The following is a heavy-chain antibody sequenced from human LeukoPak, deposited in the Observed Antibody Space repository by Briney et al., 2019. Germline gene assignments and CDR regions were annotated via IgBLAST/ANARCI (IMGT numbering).Heavy chain of an antibody. D-gene: IGHD3-3*01. CDR2: ISASGGDT. Sequence: GGSLRLSCAASGFSFSTYSFSWVRQAPGKGLEWVSGISASGGDTYYADSVKGRFTISRDNSKNTLYLQMNSLRAEDTAVYYCAKGAGYDFWSGYYTSWGQGTLVTVSS. CDR3: AKGAGYDFWSGYYTS. V-gene: IGHV3-23*01. CDR1: GFSFSTYS. J-gene: IGHJ5*02.